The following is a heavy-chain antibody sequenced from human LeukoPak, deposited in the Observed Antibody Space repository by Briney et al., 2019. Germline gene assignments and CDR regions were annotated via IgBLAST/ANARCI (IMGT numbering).Heavy chain of an antibody. D-gene: IGHD1-7*01. CDR3: ARDPPGTSIDGYYFDY. Sequence: GGSLRLSCAASGFTFSRYDMHWVRQATGKGLEWVSAIGTAGDTYYPGSVKGRFTISRENAKNSLYLQMNSLRAEDTAVYYCARDPPGTSIDGYYFDYWGQGTLVTVSS. CDR2: IGTAGDT. J-gene: IGHJ4*02. CDR1: GFTFSRYD. V-gene: IGHV3-13*01.